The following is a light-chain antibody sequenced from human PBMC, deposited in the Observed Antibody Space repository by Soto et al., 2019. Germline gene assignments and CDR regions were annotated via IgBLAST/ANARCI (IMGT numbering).Light chain of an antibody. Sequence: EIVMTQSPATLSVSPGERATLSCSASQSISTELAWNQQKSGQPPRLLIYSASTRATGVPARFTGSGSGSEFTLTISGLQSEDFAVYYCQQGHNWPLTLGQVTRLEI. CDR3: QQGHNWPLT. J-gene: IGKJ2*01. CDR1: QSISTE. V-gene: IGKV3-15*01. CDR2: SAS.